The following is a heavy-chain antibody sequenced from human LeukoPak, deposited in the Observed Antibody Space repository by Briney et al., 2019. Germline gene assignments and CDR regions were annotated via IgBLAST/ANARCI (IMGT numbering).Heavy chain of an antibody. V-gene: IGHV4-59*01. CDR3: ARDRAAGTLDF. CDR1: SGSIIGYY. D-gene: IGHD6-13*01. Sequence: SETLSLTCTVSSGSIIGYYWVWIRQPPGKGLEWIGYIQYSGTTEYNPSLASRATISVDTAKDQFSLNLRSVTAADTAVYYCARDRAAGTLDFWGQGTLVTVSS. CDR2: IQYSGTT. J-gene: IGHJ4*02.